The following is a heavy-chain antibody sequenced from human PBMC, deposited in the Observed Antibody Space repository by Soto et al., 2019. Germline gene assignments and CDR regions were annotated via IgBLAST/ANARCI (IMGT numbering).Heavy chain of an antibody. V-gene: IGHV1-46*01. J-gene: IGHJ6*02. CDR1: GYTFTSYY. Sequence: ASVKVSCKASGYTFTSYYMHWVRQAPGQGLEWMGIINPSGGSTSYAQKFQGRVTMTRDTSTSTVYMELSSLRSEDTAVYYCASSDSSGPYYYGMDVWGQGTTVTVSS. CDR3: ASSDSSGPYYYGMDV. CDR2: INPSGGST. D-gene: IGHD3-22*01.